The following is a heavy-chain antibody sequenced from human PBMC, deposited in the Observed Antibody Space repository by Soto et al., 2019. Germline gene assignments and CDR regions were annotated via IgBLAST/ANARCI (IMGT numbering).Heavy chain of an antibody. D-gene: IGHD4-4*01. J-gene: IGHJ6*03. CDR2: INHSGST. CDR3: ATRYQHSKLYYYYYMDV. CDR1: GGSFSGYY. Sequence: SETLSLTCAAYGGSFSGYYWSWIRQPPGKGLEWIGEINHSGSTNYNPSLKSRVTISVDTSKNQFSLKLSSVTAADTAVYYCATRYQHSKLYYYYYMDVWGKGTTVTVSS. V-gene: IGHV4-34*01.